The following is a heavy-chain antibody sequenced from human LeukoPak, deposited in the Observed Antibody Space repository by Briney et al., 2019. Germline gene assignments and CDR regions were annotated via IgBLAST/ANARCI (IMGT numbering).Heavy chain of an antibody. CDR1: GGSISSSSYY. Sequence: PSETLSLTCTVSGGSISSSSYYWGWIRQPPGKGLEWIGSIYYSGSTYYNPSLKSRVTISVDTSKNQFSLKLSSVTAADTAVYYCARDLEGWGIAAAEREYFQHWGQGTLVTVSS. V-gene: IGHV4-39*07. CDR2: IYYSGST. D-gene: IGHD6-13*01. CDR3: ARDLEGWGIAAAEREYFQH. J-gene: IGHJ1*01.